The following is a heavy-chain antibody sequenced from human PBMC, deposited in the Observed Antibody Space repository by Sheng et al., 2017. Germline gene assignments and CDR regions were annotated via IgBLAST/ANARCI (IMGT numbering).Heavy chain of an antibody. J-gene: IGHJ6*02. V-gene: IGHV3-23*04. CDR3: AKDKSQVTMVRGVDPHLYYYYGMDV. CDR1: GFTFSSYA. D-gene: IGHD3-10*01. Sequence: EVQLVESGGGLVQPGGSLRLSCAASGFTFSSYAMSWVRQAPGKGLEWVSAISGSGGSTYYADSVKGRFTISRDNSKNTLYLQMNSLRAEDTAVYYCAKDKSQVTMVRGVDPHLYYYYGMDVWGQGTTVTVSS. CDR2: ISGSGGST.